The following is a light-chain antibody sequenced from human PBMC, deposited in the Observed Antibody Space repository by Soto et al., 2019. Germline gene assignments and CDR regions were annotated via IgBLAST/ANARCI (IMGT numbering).Light chain of an antibody. CDR1: SSNIGAGYD. Sequence: QSVLTQPPSVSGAPGQRGTISCSGSSSNIGAGYDVNWYRQLPGTAPKLLIYGNSDRPSGVTDRFSGSKSGTSASLAITGIQAEDEADYYCQSYDRSLRTYVFGTATK. J-gene: IGLJ1*01. V-gene: IGLV1-40*01. CDR3: QSYDRSLRTYV. CDR2: GNS.